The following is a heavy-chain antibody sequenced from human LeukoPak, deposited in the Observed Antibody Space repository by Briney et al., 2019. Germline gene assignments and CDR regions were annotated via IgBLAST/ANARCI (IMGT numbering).Heavy chain of an antibody. CDR2: ISTYNVNT. CDR1: HDTFSNYG. Sequence: PGGSVKDSCKASHDTFSNYGISCVRQAPGQGLEWMGWISTYNVNTHSATQFQGRVIMTTDTSTNIAYLELRDLRSDDTAVYYCARTQWLEDAFDFWGQGPVVTVSS. J-gene: IGHJ3*01. D-gene: IGHD6-19*01. CDR3: ARTQWLEDAFDF. V-gene: IGHV1-18*01.